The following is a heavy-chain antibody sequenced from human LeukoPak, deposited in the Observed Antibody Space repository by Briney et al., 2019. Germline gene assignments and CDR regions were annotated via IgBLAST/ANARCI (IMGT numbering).Heavy chain of an antibody. D-gene: IGHD3-10*01. Sequence: GGSLRLSCAASGFTFDDYAMHWVRQAPGKGLEWVSGISWNSGSIGYADSVKGRFTISRDNAKNSLYLQMNSLRAEDTALYYCAKEAMVRGIRLFDYWGQGTLVTVSS. J-gene: IGHJ4*02. CDR3: AKEAMVRGIRLFDY. CDR1: GFTFDDYA. CDR2: ISWNSGSI. V-gene: IGHV3-9*01.